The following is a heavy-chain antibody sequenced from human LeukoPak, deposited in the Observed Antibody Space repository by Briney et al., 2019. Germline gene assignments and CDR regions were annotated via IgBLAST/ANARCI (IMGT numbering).Heavy chain of an antibody. V-gene: IGHV3-30-3*01. CDR3: AGDRGGELGSYDYFDY. CDR1: GFTFSSYA. CDR2: ISYDGSNK. J-gene: IGHJ4*02. Sequence: GGSLRLSCAASGFTFSSYAMHWVRQAPGKGLEWVAVISYDGSNKYYADSVKGRFTISRDNSKNTLYLQMNSLRAEDTAVYYCAGDRGGELGSYDYFDYWGQGTLVTVSS. D-gene: IGHD3-16*01.